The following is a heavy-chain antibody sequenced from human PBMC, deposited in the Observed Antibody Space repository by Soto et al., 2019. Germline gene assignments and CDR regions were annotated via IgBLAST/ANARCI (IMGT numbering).Heavy chain of an antibody. CDR2: VYPGDSDT. V-gene: IGHV5-51*01. J-gene: IGHJ4*02. D-gene: IGHD2-21*02. Sequence: GESLKISCKGSGYSFTNYWIGWVRQMPGKGLEWMGIVYPGDSDTRYSPSFQGQVTISADKSISTAYLQWSSLKASDTAIYFCARNTYCGGDCYFPYYFDYWGQGTLVTVSS. CDR3: ARNTYCGGDCYFPYYFDY. CDR1: GYSFTNYW.